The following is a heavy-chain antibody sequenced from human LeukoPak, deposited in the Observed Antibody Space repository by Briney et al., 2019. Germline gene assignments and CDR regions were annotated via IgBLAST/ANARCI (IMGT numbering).Heavy chain of an antibody. D-gene: IGHD3-22*01. CDR3: ARVNTDYDSSGYYYYYYGMDV. CDR2: IYYSGST. Sequence: PSETLSLTCTVSGGSISSSSYYWGWIRQPPGKGLEWIGSIYYSGSTYYNPSLKSRVTISVDTSKNQFSLKLSSVTAADTAVYYCARVNTDYDSSGYYYYYYGMDVWGQGTTVTVSS. J-gene: IGHJ6*02. V-gene: IGHV4-39*07. CDR1: GGSISSSSYY.